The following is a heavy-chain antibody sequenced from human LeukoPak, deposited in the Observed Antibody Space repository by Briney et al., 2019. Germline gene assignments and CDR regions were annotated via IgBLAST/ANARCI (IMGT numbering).Heavy chain of an antibody. CDR2: IIPVFGTT. D-gene: IGHD3-22*01. Sequence: VASVKVSCKASGGTFSSYAVSWVRLTPGQGLEWLGGIIPVFGTTTYAQKFQAKVTMTADKSTNTAYLEISSLTSDDTAVYYCARAGDSSGYYSFDYWGQGTLVTVSS. CDR1: GGTFSSYA. CDR3: ARAGDSSGYYSFDY. J-gene: IGHJ4*02. V-gene: IGHV1-69*06.